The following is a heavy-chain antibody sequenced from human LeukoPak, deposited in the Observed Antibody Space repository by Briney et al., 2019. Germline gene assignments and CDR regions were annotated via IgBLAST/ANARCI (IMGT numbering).Heavy chain of an antibody. J-gene: IGHJ4*02. V-gene: IGHV1-8*02. Sequence: ASVKVSCKASGYTFTGYYMHWVRQAPGQGLEWMGWINPNSGNTGYAQKFQGRVTMTRNTSISTAYMELSSLRSEDTAVYYCARGGAAAGEDYWGQGTLVTVSS. D-gene: IGHD6-13*01. CDR2: INPNSGNT. CDR1: GYTFTGYY. CDR3: ARGGAAAGEDY.